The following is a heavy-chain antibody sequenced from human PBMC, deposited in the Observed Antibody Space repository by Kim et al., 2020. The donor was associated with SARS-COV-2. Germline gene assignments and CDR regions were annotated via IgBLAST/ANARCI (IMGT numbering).Heavy chain of an antibody. Sequence: SVKVSCKASGGTFSSYAISWVRQAPGQGLEWMGRIIPILGIANYAQKFQGRVTITADKSTSTAYMELSSLRSEDTAVYYCARDHCSSTSCYFGMALGDFDYWGQGTLVTVSS. J-gene: IGHJ4*02. CDR1: GGTFSSYA. CDR3: ARDHCSSTSCYFGMALGDFDY. V-gene: IGHV1-69*04. CDR2: IIPILGIA. D-gene: IGHD2-2*01.